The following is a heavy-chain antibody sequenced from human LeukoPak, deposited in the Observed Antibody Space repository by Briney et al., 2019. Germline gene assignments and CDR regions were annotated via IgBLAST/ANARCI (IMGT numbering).Heavy chain of an antibody. CDR2: TRNKANGYTT. V-gene: IGHV3-72*01. D-gene: IGHD6-13*01. CDR1: GFTFSDHY. J-gene: IGHJ4*02. Sequence: PGGSLRLSCAASGFTFSDHYMDWVRQAPGKGLEWVGRTRNKANGYTTEYAASVKGRFTISRDDSKSSLYLQMNSLKTEDTAVYYCARDRPGIAAAGTLDYWGQGTLVTVSS. CDR3: ARDRPGIAAAGTLDY.